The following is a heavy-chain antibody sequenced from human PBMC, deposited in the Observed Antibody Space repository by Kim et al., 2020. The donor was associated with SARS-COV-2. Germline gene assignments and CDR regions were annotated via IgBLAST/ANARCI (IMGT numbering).Heavy chain of an antibody. Sequence: KCRFTIASDKAKNSLYLQMNSLRSEDTALYYCAKSPPYYYDSSGGYYFDYWGQGTLVTVSS. CDR3: AKSPPYYYDSSGGYYFDY. V-gene: IGHV3-9*01. J-gene: IGHJ4*02. D-gene: IGHD3-22*01.